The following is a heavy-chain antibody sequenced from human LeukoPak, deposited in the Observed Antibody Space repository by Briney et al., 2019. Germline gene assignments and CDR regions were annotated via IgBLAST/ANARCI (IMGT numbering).Heavy chain of an antibody. Sequence: PSETLSLTCTVSGGSVISGGYYWSWIRQHPGKGLEWIGYIYYSGSTYYNPSLKSRVTISVDTSKNQFSLKLSSVTAADTAVYYCAVRPTYYYDSSGYPPFDIWGQGTMVTVSS. D-gene: IGHD3-22*01. V-gene: IGHV4-30-4*08. CDR1: GGSVISGGYY. CDR2: IYYSGST. CDR3: AVRPTYYYDSSGYPPFDI. J-gene: IGHJ3*02.